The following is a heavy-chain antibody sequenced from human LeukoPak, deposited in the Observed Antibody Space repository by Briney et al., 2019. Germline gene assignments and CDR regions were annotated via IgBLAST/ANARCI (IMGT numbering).Heavy chain of an antibody. CDR3: ARDRGWLVKGDAFDI. CDR1: GGSFSGYY. D-gene: IGHD6-19*01. Sequence: SETLSLTCAVYGGSFSGYYWSWIRQPPGKGLEWIGEINHSGSTNYNPSLKSRVTISVDTSKNQFSLKLSSVTAADTAVYYCARDRGWLVKGDAFDIWGQGTMVTVSS. V-gene: IGHV4-34*01. CDR2: INHSGST. J-gene: IGHJ3*02.